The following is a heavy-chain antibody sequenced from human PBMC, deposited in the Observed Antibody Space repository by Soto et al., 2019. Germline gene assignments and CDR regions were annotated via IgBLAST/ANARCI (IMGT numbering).Heavy chain of an antibody. CDR2: ISAYNGNT. V-gene: IGHV1-18*01. D-gene: IGHD2-15*01. CDR3: ARSIIGYCSGGSCYAYFDI. CDR1: GYTFTSYG. J-gene: IGHJ3*02. Sequence: QVQLVQSGAEVKKPGASVKVSCKASGYTFTSYGISWVRQAPGQGLEWMGWISAYNGNTNYAKKLQGRVTMTTDTSKSTAYMELRSLRSDDTAVYYCARSIIGYCSGGSCYAYFDIWGQGTMVTVSS.